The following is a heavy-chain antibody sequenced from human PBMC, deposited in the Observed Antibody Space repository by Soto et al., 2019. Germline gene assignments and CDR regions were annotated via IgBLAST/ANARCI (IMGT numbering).Heavy chain of an antibody. CDR3: ARDRSALGYCSVGSCWAYDY. Sequence: ASVKVSCKASGYIFTSYGISWVRQAPGQGLEWMGWISAYNGNTNYAQKLQGRVTMTTDTSTSTAYMELRSLRSDDTAVYYCARDRSALGYCSVGSCWAYDYWGQGTLVTVSS. CDR2: ISAYNGNT. CDR1: GYIFTSYG. J-gene: IGHJ4*02. V-gene: IGHV1-18*01. D-gene: IGHD2-15*01.